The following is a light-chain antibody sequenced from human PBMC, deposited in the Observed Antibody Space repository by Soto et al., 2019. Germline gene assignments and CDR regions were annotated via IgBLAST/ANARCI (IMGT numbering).Light chain of an antibody. CDR3: QSYDSSLSGSYV. CDR1: SSNIGAGYD. V-gene: IGLV1-40*01. J-gene: IGLJ1*01. Sequence: QSVLTQPPPVSXAPGQRVTISCTGSSSNIGAGYDVHWYQQLPGTAPKLLIYGNSNRPSGVPDRFSGSKSGTSASLAITGLQAEDEADYYCQSYDSSLSGSYVFGTGTKVTV. CDR2: GNS.